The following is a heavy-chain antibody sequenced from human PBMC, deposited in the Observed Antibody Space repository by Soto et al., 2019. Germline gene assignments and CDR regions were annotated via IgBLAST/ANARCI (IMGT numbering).Heavy chain of an antibody. D-gene: IGHD3-22*01. CDR1: GGCFSGYY. CDR3: ARLWGERYYDSSGYSYYYYGMDV. CDR2: INHSGST. V-gene: IGHV4-34*01. J-gene: IGHJ6*02. Sequence: SATLSLTWAVYGGCFSGYYLSWIRQPPGKGLEWIVEINHSGSTDYNPSLKSRVTISVYTSKNQFSLKLSSVTAADTAVYYCARLWGERYYDSSGYSYYYYGMDVSGQGTTVTVSS.